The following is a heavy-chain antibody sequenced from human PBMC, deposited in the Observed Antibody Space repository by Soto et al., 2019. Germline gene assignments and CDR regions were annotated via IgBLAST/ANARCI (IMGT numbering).Heavy chain of an antibody. V-gene: IGHV3-30-3*01. Sequence: SLRLSCAASGFTFSSYAMHWVRQAPGKGLEWVAVISYDGSNKYYADSVKGRFTISRDNSKNTLYLQMNSLRAEDTAVYYCLRDLYYFDYWGQGTLVTVSS. CDR2: ISYDGSNK. CDR1: GFTFSSYA. CDR3: LRDLYYFDY. J-gene: IGHJ4*02.